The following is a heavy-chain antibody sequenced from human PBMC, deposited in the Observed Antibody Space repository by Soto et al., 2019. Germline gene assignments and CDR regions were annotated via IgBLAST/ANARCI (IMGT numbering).Heavy chain of an antibody. CDR2: IKQDGSEK. V-gene: IGHV3-7*05. D-gene: IGHD1-26*01. J-gene: IGHJ4*02. Sequence: EVQLVESGGGLVQPGGSLRLSCAASGFTFSSYWMSWVRQAPGKGLEWVANIKQDGSEKYYVDSVKGRFTISRDNAKNSLYLQMNSLRAEDTAVYYWARDPPGSGSGSYFDYWGQGTLVTVSS. CDR1: GFTFSSYW. CDR3: ARDPPGSGSGSYFDY.